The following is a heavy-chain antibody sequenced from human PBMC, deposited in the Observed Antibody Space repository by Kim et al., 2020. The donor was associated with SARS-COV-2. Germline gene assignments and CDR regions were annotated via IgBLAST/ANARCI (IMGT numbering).Heavy chain of an antibody. V-gene: IGHV4-61*02. Sequence: SETLSLTCTVSGGSISSGSYYWSWIRQPAGKGLEWIGRIYTSGSTNYNPSLKSRVTISVDTSKNQFSLKLSSVTAADTAVYYCARDLRGRFDPWGQGTLVTVSS. CDR2: IYTSGST. CDR3: ARDLRGRFDP. J-gene: IGHJ5*02. CDR1: GGSISSGSYY. D-gene: IGHD4-17*01.